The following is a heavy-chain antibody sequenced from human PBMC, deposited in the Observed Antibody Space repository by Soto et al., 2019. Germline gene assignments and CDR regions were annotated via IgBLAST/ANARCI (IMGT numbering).Heavy chain of an antibody. CDR3: ARDLARPEVHTYFSH. Sequence: EVQLVESGGVVVQPGGSLRLSCAASGFTFDDFTMHWVRQAPGKGLEWVSCITWDGIVSYYADSVKGRFTISRDNSKNSLYLQMNSLRSEDTALYYCARDLARPEVHTYFSHWGQGTVVTVSS. J-gene: IGHJ4*02. CDR1: GFTFDDFT. V-gene: IGHV3-43*01. CDR2: ITWDGIVS.